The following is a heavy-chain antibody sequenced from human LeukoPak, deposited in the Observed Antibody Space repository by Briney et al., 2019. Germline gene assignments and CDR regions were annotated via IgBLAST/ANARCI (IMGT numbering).Heavy chain of an antibody. Sequence: SVKLSCKASGGTFSSYAISWVRQAPGQGLEWMGGIIPIFGTANYAQKFQGRVTITADESTSTAYMELSSLRSEDTAVYYCARALRYFDWLFDYWGQGTLVTVSS. CDR2: IIPIFGTA. CDR1: GGTFSSYA. J-gene: IGHJ4*02. CDR3: ARALRYFDWLFDY. V-gene: IGHV1-69*01. D-gene: IGHD3-9*01.